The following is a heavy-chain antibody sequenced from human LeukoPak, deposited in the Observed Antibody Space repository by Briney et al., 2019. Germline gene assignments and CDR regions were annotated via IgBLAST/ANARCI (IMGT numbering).Heavy chain of an antibody. J-gene: IGHJ4*02. V-gene: IGHV4-59*01. CDR3: ARLSSGWYDFDY. CDR2: IYYSGST. D-gene: IGHD6-19*01. CDR1: GGSIKNYY. Sequence: SETLSLTCTVSGGSIKNYYWSWIRQPPGKGLEWIGYIYYSGSTDYNPSLTSRVTISVDTSKNQFSLKLSSVTAADTAVYYWARLSSGWYDFDYWGPGTLVTVSS.